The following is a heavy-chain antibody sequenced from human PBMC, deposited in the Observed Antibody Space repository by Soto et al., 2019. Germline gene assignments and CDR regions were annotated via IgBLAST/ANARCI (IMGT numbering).Heavy chain of an antibody. CDR3: ARDRRDGYNFDY. CDR2: MSSDGRDK. D-gene: IGHD5-12*01. V-gene: IGHV3-30*04. CDR1: GFTFNSYP. Sequence: PGGSLRLSCAASGFTFNSYPMHWVRQAPGKGLEWVAVMSSDGRDKFYADSVKGRFTISRDNSKNTLYLQMNSLRAEDTAVYYCARDRRDGYNFDYWGQGTLVTVSS. J-gene: IGHJ4*02.